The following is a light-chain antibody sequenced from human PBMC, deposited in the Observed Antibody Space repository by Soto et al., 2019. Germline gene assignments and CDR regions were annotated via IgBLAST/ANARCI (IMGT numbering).Light chain of an antibody. Sequence: QSALTQPASVSGSPGQSITISCTGTSSDIGGYYHVSWYQHHPGKAPKLIIYQVTNRPSGVSHRFSGSKSGNTASLTISGLQAEDEADYYCTSYSSSSTFYVFGAGTKLTVL. CDR2: QVT. V-gene: IGLV2-14*01. J-gene: IGLJ1*01. CDR1: SSDIGGYYH. CDR3: TSYSSSSTFYV.